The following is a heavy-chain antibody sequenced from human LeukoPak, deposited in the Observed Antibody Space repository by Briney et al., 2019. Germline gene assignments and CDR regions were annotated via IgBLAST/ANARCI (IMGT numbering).Heavy chain of an antibody. CDR3: ARGGGRGRLSHVG. D-gene: IGHD3-16*01. J-gene: IGHJ4*02. Sequence: GGSLRLSCAASGFTFSDYYMDWVRQAPGKGLEWVGRTRNKANSYTTEYAASVKGRFTISRDDSKNSLYLQMNSLKTEDTAVYYCARGGGRGRLSHVGWGQGTLVTVSS. CDR1: GFTFSDYY. CDR2: TRNKANSYTT. V-gene: IGHV3-72*01.